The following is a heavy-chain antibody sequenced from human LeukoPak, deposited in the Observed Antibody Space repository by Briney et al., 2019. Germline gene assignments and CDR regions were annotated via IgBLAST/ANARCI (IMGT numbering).Heavy chain of an antibody. D-gene: IGHD3-3*01. V-gene: IGHV1-18*01. Sequence: GASVKVSCKASGYTFTSYGISWVRQAPGQGLEWMGWISAYNGNTNYAQKLQGRVTMTTDTSTSTAYMELRSLRSDDTAVYYCARVTAYDFWSGYYVRKPDYFDYWGQGTLVTVSS. J-gene: IGHJ4*02. CDR2: ISAYNGNT. CDR3: ARVTAYDFWSGYYVRKPDYFDY. CDR1: GYTFTSYG.